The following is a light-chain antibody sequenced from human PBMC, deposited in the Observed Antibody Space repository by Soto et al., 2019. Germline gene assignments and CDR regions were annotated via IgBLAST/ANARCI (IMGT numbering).Light chain of an antibody. Sequence: DLQMTKSPSSLSPSVGDRVTITCQASQDISNYLNWYQQKPGKAPKLLIYDASNLETAVPSRFSGSGSGTDFTFTISSLQPEDIATYYCQQYDNLPLTFGGGTKVEIK. J-gene: IGKJ4*01. CDR3: QQYDNLPLT. CDR2: DAS. V-gene: IGKV1-33*01. CDR1: QDISNY.